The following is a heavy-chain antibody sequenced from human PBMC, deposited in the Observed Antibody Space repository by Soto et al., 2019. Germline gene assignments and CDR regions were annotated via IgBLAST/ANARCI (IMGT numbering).Heavy chain of an antibody. CDR2: INAGNGNT. J-gene: IGHJ5*02. CDR1: GGTFSSYA. V-gene: IGHV1-3*01. CDR3: ARDHDYGGKTPLWFDP. D-gene: IGHD4-17*01. Sequence: ASVKVSCKASGGTFSSYAISWVRQAPGQRLEWMGWINAGNGNTKYSQKFQGRVTITRDTSASTAYMELSSLRSEDTAVYYCARDHDYGGKTPLWFDPWGQGTLVTVSS.